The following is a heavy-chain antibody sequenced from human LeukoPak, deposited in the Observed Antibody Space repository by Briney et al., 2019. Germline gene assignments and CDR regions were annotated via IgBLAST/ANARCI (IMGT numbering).Heavy chain of an antibody. V-gene: IGHV4-39*01. CDR2: IYYSGST. CDR1: GGSISSSPYY. J-gene: IGHJ4*02. Sequence: PSETLSLTCTVSGGSISSSPYYWVWIRQPPGKGLEWIGTIYYSGSTYYNPSLKSRVNISADTSKNQFSLKLSSVTAADTAVYYCARQDEGYFDYWRQGTLVTVSS. CDR3: ARQDEGYFDY.